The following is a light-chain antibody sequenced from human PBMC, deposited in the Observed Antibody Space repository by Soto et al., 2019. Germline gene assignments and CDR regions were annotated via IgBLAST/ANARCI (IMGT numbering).Light chain of an antibody. Sequence: EIVMTQSPATLSVSPGESATVSCRASQSVSSDLAWYHQKPGQAPRLLIYGASTRATGIPARFSGSGSGTEFTLTINSLQSEDFAVYYCQQYNNWPRTFGQGTKVDIK. V-gene: IGKV3-15*01. J-gene: IGKJ1*01. CDR3: QQYNNWPRT. CDR1: QSVSSD. CDR2: GAS.